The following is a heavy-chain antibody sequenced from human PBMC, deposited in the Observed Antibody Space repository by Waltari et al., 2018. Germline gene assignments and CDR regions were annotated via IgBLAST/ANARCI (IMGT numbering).Heavy chain of an antibody. J-gene: IGHJ5*02. CDR1: GGSISSYY. V-gene: IGHV4-59*01. CDR3: ARDYSGGWFDP. D-gene: IGHD3-10*01. Sequence: QVQLQESGPGLVKPSETLSLTCTVSGGSISSYYWSWIRQPPGTGLDWIGYIYYVGSTNYPPSLQRLVAISVDTSKNQFSLKRSSVTAADTAVYYCARDYSGGWFDPWGQGTLVTVSS. CDR2: IYYVGST.